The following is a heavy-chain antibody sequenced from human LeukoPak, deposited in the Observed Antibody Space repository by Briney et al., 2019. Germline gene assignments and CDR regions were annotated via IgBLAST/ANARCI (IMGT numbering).Heavy chain of an antibody. CDR3: ATAVPRYFVGLLSY. Sequence: ASVKVSCKVSGYTLTELSMHWVRQAPGQGLEGMGGFDPEDGETIYARKFQGRVTMTEDTSTDTAYMELSSLKSEDTALYYCATAVPRYFVGLLSYWGQGTLVTVSS. V-gene: IGHV1-24*01. CDR2: FDPEDGET. D-gene: IGHD3-9*01. CDR1: GYTLTELS. J-gene: IGHJ4*02.